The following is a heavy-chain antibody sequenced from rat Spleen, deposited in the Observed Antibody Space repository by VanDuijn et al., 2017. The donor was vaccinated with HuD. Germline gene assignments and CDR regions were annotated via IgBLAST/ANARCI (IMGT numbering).Heavy chain of an antibody. D-gene: IGHD4-1*01. CDR2: ISNTGGSI. Sequence: EVQLVESGGGLVQPGRSLKLSCVASGFTFNNYWMTWIRQAPGKGLEWVASISNTGGSIHYPDSVKGRFTISRDNAKSTLYLQMNSLRSEDTATYYCTRDGAGGWYFDFWGPGTMVTVSS. CDR3: TRDGAGGWYFDF. J-gene: IGHJ1*01. CDR1: GFTFNNYW. V-gene: IGHV5-31*01.